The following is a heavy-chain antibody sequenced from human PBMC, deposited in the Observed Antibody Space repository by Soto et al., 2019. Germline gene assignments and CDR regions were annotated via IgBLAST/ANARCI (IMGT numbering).Heavy chain of an antibody. D-gene: IGHD2-21*02. CDR2: IKSKTDGGTT. CDR1: GFTFSNAW. J-gene: IGHJ5*02. Sequence: EVQLVESRGGLVKPGGSLRLSFAASGFTFSNAWMSWVRQAPGKGLEWVGRIKSKTDGGTTDYAAPVKGRFTISRDDSKNTLYLQMNRLKTEDTAVYYCTSVWADCGGDCYLPWGQGTLVTVSS. V-gene: IGHV3-15*01. CDR3: TSVWADCGGDCYLP.